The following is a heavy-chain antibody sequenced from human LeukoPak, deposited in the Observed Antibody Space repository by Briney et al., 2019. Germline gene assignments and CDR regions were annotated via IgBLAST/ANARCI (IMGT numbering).Heavy chain of an antibody. J-gene: IGHJ4*02. V-gene: IGHV3-30-3*01. CDR2: ISYDGNTK. CDR1: GFTFSSYA. Sequence: GGSLRLSCAASGFTFSSYAMHWVRQAPGKGLEWVAVISYDGNTKYYADSVKGRFTISRDNSKNTLYLQMNSLRAEDTAVCYCARQSAASSGYMPGSFDYWGQGTLVTVSS. D-gene: IGHD3-22*01. CDR3: ARQSAASSGYMPGSFDY.